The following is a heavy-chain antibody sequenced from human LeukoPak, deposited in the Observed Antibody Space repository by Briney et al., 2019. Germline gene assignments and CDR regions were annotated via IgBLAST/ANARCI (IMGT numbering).Heavy chain of an antibody. D-gene: IGHD3-9*01. CDR3: AKVPYYDILTGTYYFDY. J-gene: IGHJ4*02. V-gene: IGHV3-23*01. CDR1: GFTHSSYA. CDR2: ISGSGGST. Sequence: GGSLRLSCAASGFTHSSYAMSWVRQAPGKGLEWVSAISGSGGSTYYADSVKGRFTISRDNSKNTLYLQMNSLRAEDTAVYYCAKVPYYDILTGTYYFDYWGQGTLVTVSS.